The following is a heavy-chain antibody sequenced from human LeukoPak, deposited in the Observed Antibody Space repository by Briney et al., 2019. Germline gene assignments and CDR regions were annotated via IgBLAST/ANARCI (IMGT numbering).Heavy chain of an antibody. CDR3: ARMEQQLVEDY. V-gene: IGHV1-69*04. Sequence: SVKVSRKASGGTFSSYAISWVRQAPGQGLEWMGRIIPILGIANYAQKFQGRVTITADKSTSTAYMELSSLRSEDTAVYYCARMEQQLVEDYWGQGTLVTVSS. J-gene: IGHJ4*02. CDR1: GGTFSSYA. D-gene: IGHD6-13*01. CDR2: IIPILGIA.